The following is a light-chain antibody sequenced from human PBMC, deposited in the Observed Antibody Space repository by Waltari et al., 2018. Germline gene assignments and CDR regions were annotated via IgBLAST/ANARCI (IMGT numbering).Light chain of an antibody. Sequence: QSALTQPASVSGSPGQSITISCTGTPSDIGLYDYVSWYQQRPGTAPNLMIFDVPTRPSGVSDGVSCVKSGDTASLTISGLQAEDEADYYCSAYTCGSTLVVFGGGTKVIVL. V-gene: IGLV2-14*01. CDR2: DVP. J-gene: IGLJ2*01. CDR1: PSDIGLYDY. CDR3: SAYTCGSTLVV.